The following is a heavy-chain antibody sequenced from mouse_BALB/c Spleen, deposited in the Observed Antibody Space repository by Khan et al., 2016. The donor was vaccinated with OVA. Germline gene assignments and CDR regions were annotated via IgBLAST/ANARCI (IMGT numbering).Heavy chain of an antibody. CDR2: INTRSGYT. V-gene: IGHV1-4*01. CDR3: ARSTSGYTLAY. D-gene: IGHD3-1*01. CDR1: GYTFTSNT. J-gene: IGHJ3*01. Sequence: QVQLQQSGAELARPGASVRMSCKASGYTFTSNTMHWVKKRPGQGLEWIGYINTRSGYTNFNQNFKDKATLTADTSSSTAYMQLSSLTSEDSAVYCCARSTSGYTLAYWGQGTLVTVSA.